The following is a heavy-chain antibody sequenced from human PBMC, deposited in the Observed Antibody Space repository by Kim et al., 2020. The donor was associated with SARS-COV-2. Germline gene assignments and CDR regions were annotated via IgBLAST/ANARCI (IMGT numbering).Heavy chain of an antibody. V-gene: IGHV1-24*01. CDR3: ATDLSSTWSPFDY. J-gene: IGHJ4*02. D-gene: IGHD6-13*01. Sequence: IYAQKFQGRVTMTEDTSTDTAYMELSSLRSEDTAVYYCATDLSSTWSPFDYWGQATLVTVSS.